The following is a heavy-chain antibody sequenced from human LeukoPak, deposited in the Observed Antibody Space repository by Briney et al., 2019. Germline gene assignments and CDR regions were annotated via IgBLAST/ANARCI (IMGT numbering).Heavy chain of an antibody. Sequence: PSETLSLTCAVYGGSFSGYYWSGIRQPPGKGLEWIGEINHSGSTNYNPSLKSRVTISVDTSKNQFSLKLSSVTAADTAVYYCARVRWGYDSSVYFQHWGQGTLVTVSS. CDR1: GGSFSGYY. CDR3: ARVRWGYDSSVYFQH. V-gene: IGHV4-34*01. CDR2: INHSGST. D-gene: IGHD3-22*01. J-gene: IGHJ1*01.